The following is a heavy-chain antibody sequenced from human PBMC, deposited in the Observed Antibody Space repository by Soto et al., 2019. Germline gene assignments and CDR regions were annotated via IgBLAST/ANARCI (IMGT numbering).Heavy chain of an antibody. CDR1: GYTFTIYG. CDR2: XSAYNXNT. V-gene: IGHV1-18*01. D-gene: IGHD6-19*01. Sequence: XVXDSCKASGYTFTIYGISWVRQAPGQGLEWMAWXSAYNXNTNYEQKLQXXVTMTTDXXKSTHYMEMRSLRPDDTPVYYCARLGSGWANDYCGQGTLVT. J-gene: IGHJ4*02. CDR3: ARLGSGWANDY.